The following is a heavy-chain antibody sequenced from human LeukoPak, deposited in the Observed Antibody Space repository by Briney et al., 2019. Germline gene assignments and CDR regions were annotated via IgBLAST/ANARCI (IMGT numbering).Heavy chain of an antibody. CDR3: ARGRYTAMVTRYFDY. V-gene: IGHV3-23*01. CDR2: ISGSGGST. Sequence: PGGSLRLSCAASGFTFSSYAMSWVRQAPGKGLEWVSAISGSGGSTCYADSVKGRFTISRDNSKNTLYLQMNSLRAEDTAVYYCARGRYTAMVTRYFDYWGQGTLVTVSS. J-gene: IGHJ4*02. D-gene: IGHD5-18*01. CDR1: GFTFSSYA.